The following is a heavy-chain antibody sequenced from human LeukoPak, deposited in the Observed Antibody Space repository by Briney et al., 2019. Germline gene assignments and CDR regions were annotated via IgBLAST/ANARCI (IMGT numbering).Heavy chain of an antibody. J-gene: IGHJ5*02. D-gene: IGHD4-17*01. CDR3: ARDSTLVYGDYVYWFDP. CDR2: INPNSGGT. Sequence: GASVKVSCKASGYTFTGYYMHWVRQAPGQGREWMGWINPNSGGTNYAQKFQGRVTMTRDTSISTAYMELSRLRSDDTAVYYCARDSTLVYGDYVYWFDPWGQGTLVTVSS. CDR1: GYTFTGYY. V-gene: IGHV1-2*02.